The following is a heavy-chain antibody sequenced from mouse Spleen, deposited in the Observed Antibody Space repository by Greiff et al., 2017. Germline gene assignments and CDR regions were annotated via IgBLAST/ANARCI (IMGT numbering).Heavy chain of an antibody. Sequence: QVQLQQPGAELVKPGASVKMSCKASGYTFTSYNMHWVKQTPGQGLEWIGAIYPGNGDTSYNQKFKGKATLTADKSSSTAYMQLSSLTSEDSAVYYCASSGDYYGSREDYFDYWGQGTTLTVSS. J-gene: IGHJ2*01. CDR3: ASSGDYYGSREDYFDY. CDR2: IYPGNGDT. D-gene: IGHD1-1*01. V-gene: IGHV1-12*01. CDR1: GYTFTSYN.